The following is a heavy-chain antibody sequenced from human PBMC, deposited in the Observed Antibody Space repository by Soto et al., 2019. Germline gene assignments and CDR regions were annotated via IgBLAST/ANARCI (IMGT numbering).Heavy chain of an antibody. D-gene: IGHD3-22*01. CDR1: GGSFSGYY. Sequence: LSLTCAVYGGSFSGYYWSWIRQPPGKGLEWIGYIYHSGSTYYNPSLKSRVTISVDRSKNQFSLKLSSVTAADTAVYYCARGGVDFYDSSGYYFSPYYFDYWGQGTLVTVSS. J-gene: IGHJ4*02. CDR2: IYHSGST. V-gene: IGHV4-30-2*01. CDR3: ARGGVDFYDSSGYYFSPYYFDY.